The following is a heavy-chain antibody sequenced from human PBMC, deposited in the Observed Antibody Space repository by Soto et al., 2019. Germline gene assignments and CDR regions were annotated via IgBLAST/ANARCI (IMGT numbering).Heavy chain of an antibody. Sequence: QVQLQESGPGLVKPSQTLSLTCTVSGGSISSGGYYWSWIRQHPGKGLEWIGYIYYSGSTYYNPSLNLRVTISVDTSKNQFSLKLSSVTAADTAVYSCARGGIAAAAPPDYWGQGTLVTVSS. V-gene: IGHV4-31*03. D-gene: IGHD6-13*01. CDR3: ARGGIAAAAPPDY. CDR2: IYYSGST. CDR1: GGSISSGGYY. J-gene: IGHJ4*02.